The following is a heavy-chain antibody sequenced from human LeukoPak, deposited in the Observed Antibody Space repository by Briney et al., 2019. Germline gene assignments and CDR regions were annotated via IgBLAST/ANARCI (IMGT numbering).Heavy chain of an antibody. Sequence: GESLKISCKGPGYSFTSYWIGWVRQMPGKGLEWMGIIYPGDSNSRYSPSFQGQVNISADKSLSTAYLQWSSLKASDTAMYYCARAGIAAAGTPYYYYMDVRGKGTTVTVSS. CDR1: GYSFTSYW. J-gene: IGHJ6*03. CDR3: ARAGIAAAGTPYYYYMDV. CDR2: IYPGDSNS. D-gene: IGHD6-13*01. V-gene: IGHV5-51*01.